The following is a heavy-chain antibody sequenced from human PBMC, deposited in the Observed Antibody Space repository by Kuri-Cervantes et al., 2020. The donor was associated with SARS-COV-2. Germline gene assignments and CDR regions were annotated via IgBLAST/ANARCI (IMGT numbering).Heavy chain of an antibody. V-gene: IGHV1-69*01. J-gene: IGHJ6*03. D-gene: IGHD7-27*01. CDR1: GGTFSSYA. CDR3: ASRAGDTFTFTPHLVKSSNWGLSYYYYYYMDV. Sequence: KVSCKASGGTFSSYAISWVRQAPGQGLEWMGGIIPIFGTANYAQKFQGRITITADESTSTAYMELSSLRSEDTAVYYCASRAGDTFTFTPHLVKSSNWGLSYYYYYYMDVWGKGTTVTVSS. CDR2: IIPIFGTA.